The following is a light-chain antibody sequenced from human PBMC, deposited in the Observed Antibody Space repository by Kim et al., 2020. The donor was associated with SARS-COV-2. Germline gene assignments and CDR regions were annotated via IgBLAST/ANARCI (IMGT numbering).Light chain of an antibody. V-gene: IGLV3-19*01. CDR2: GKN. CDR1: SLRSYY. J-gene: IGLJ1*01. CDR3: NSRDSSGNLYV. Sequence: SSELTQDPAVSVALGQTVRITCQGDSLRSYYASWYQQKPGQAPILVIYGKNNRPSGIPDRFSGSNSGNTASLTITGAQAEDEGDYYCNSRDSSGNLYVFG.